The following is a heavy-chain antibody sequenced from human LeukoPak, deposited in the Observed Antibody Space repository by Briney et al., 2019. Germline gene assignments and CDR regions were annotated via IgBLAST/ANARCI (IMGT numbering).Heavy chain of an antibody. D-gene: IGHD6-13*01. J-gene: IGHJ4*02. CDR3: ARRRSSWPFDY. CDR2: IYYSGST. CDR1: GYSISSGYY. V-gene: IGHV4-38-2*01. Sequence: SETLSLTCSVTGYSISSGYYWGWIRQPPGKGLEWIGSIYYSGSTYYNPSLKSRVTISVDTSKNQFSLKLSSVTAADTAVYYCARRRSSWPFDYWGQGTLVTVSS.